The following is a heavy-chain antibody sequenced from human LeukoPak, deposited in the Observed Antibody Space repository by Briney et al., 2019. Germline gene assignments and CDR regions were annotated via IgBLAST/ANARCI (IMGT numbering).Heavy chain of an antibody. Sequence: GGSLRLSCAASGFTFSSYSINWVRQAPGKGLEWVSYISSSGSTIYYADSVKGRFTISRDNAKNSLYLQMNSLRAEDTAVYYCARDRVITFGGVIVPFDYWGQGALVTVSS. V-gene: IGHV3-48*01. CDR3: ARDRVITFGGVIVPFDY. CDR2: ISSSGSTI. J-gene: IGHJ4*02. D-gene: IGHD3-16*02. CDR1: GFTFSSYS.